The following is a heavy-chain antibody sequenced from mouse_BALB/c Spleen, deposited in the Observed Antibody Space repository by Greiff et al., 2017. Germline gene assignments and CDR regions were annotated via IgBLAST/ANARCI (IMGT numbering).Heavy chain of an antibody. Sequence: EVQLVESGGGLVQPGGSRKLSCAASGFTFSSFGMHWVRQAPETGLEWVAYISSGSSTIYYADTVKGRITISRDNPKNTLFLQMTSLRSEDTAMYYCARTSLNYDGYYFAYWGQGTLVTVSA. CDR2: ISSGSSTI. CDR3: ARTSLNYDGYYFAY. J-gene: IGHJ3*01. CDR1: GFTFSSFG. D-gene: IGHD2-3*01. V-gene: IGHV5-17*02.